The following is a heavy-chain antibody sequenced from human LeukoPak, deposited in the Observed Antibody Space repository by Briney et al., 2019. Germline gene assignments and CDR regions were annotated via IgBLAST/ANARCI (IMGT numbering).Heavy chain of an antibody. CDR2: IYSGGST. CDR3: ARVSSGWYERPKNWFDP. V-gene: IGHV3-66*01. CDR1: GFTVSSNY. Sequence: GGSLRLACAASGFTVSSNYMSWVRQAPGKGLEWVSVIYSGGSTYYADSVKGRFTISRDNSKNTLYLQMNSLRAEDTAVYYCARVSSGWYERPKNWFDPWGQGTLVTVSS. D-gene: IGHD6-19*01. J-gene: IGHJ5*02.